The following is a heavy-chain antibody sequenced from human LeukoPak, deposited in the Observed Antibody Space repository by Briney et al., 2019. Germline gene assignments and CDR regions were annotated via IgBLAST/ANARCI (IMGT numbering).Heavy chain of an antibody. D-gene: IGHD3-10*01. V-gene: IGHV3-48*01. CDR3: ARSNRGVRGADYYYYGMDV. CDR2: ISSSSSTI. CDR1: GFTFSSYS. Sequence: QPGGSLRLSCAASGFTFSSYSMNWVRQAPGKGLEWVSYISSSSSTIYYADSVKGRFTISRDNAKNSLYLHMNSLRAEDTAVYYCARSNRGVRGADYYYYGMDVWGQGTTVTVSS. J-gene: IGHJ6*02.